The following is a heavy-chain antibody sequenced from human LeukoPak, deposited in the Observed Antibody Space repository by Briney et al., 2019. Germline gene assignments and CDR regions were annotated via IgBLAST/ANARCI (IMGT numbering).Heavy chain of an antibody. D-gene: IGHD6-6*01. J-gene: IGHJ4*02. Sequence: PGGSLRLSCAASGFTFSSYAMHWVRQAPGKGLEWVAVISYDGSNKYYADSVKGRFTISRDNSKNTLYLQMNSLRAEDTAVYYCARRRIADPLLDYWGQGTLVTVSS. CDR1: GFTFSSYA. CDR3: ARRRIADPLLDY. V-gene: IGHV3-30*04. CDR2: ISYDGSNK.